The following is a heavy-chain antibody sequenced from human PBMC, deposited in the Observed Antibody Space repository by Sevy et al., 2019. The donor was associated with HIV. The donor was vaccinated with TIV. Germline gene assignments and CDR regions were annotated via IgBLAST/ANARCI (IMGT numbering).Heavy chain of an antibody. J-gene: IGHJ3*02. CDR1: GFTFSSYA. D-gene: IGHD3-22*01. CDR3: AREGYYYDSSGYLTPDAFDI. CDR2: ISYDGSNK. Sequence: GGSLRLSCAASGFTFSSYAMHWVRQAPGKGLEWVAVISYDGSNKYYADSVKGRFTISRDNSKNTLYLQMNSLRAEDTALYYCAREGYYYDSSGYLTPDAFDIWGQGTMVTVSS. V-gene: IGHV3-30-3*01.